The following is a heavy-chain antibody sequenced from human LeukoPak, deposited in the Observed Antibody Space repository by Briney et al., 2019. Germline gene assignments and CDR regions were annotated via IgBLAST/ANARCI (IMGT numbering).Heavy chain of an antibody. D-gene: IGHD3-10*01. CDR2: IIPILGIA. V-gene: IGHV1-69*04. CDR3: ARVEEATGYFQH. J-gene: IGHJ1*01. CDR1: GYTFTTYD. Sequence: ASVKVSCKASGYTFTTYDMSWVRQATGQGLEWMGRIIPILGIANYAQKFQGRVTITADKSTSTAYMELSSLRSEDTAVYYRARVEEATGYFQHWGQGTLVTVSS.